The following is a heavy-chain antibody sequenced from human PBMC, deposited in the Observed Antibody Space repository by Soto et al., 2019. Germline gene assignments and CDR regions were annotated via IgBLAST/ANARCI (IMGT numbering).Heavy chain of an antibody. V-gene: IGHV1-18*01. D-gene: IGHD3-22*01. CDR2: ISAYNGNT. Sequence: QVQLVQSGGEVKKPGASVKVSCKASGYTFTTYGISWVRQAPGQGLEWMGWISAYNGNTSYAQKLQGRVTMTTDTSTSIANMELRSLRSDDPAVYYCARVFFRLFAFDIWGQGTMVTVSS. J-gene: IGHJ3*02. CDR3: ARVFFRLFAFDI. CDR1: GYTFTTYG.